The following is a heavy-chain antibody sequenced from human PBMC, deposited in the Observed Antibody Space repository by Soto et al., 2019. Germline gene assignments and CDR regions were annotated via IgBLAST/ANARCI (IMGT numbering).Heavy chain of an antibody. Sequence: GGSLRLSCAASGYTFRSYDMHWVRQVTGKGLEWVSVIGSAGDSNYAPSVKGRFTISRENAKNSLYLQMNSLRAGDAAVYYCARGSKGTYGMDVWGQGTTVTVSS. V-gene: IGHV3-13*01. CDR2: IGSAGDS. J-gene: IGHJ6*02. D-gene: IGHD3-10*01. CDR3: ARGSKGTYGMDV. CDR1: GYTFRSYD.